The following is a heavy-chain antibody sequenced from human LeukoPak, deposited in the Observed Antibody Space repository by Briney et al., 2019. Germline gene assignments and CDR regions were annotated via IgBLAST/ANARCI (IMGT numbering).Heavy chain of an antibody. V-gene: IGHV4-30-4*08. CDR1: GVSMISGDYY. CDR3: ARGPRGGFWSGYVFHH. J-gene: IGHJ1*01. CDR2: ISNSGST. Sequence: SQTLSLTCSVSGVSMISGDYYWTWIRQPPGKGLEWIGYISNSGSTYYNPSLKSRVIISVDTSKNQFSLKLSSMTAADEAVYYCARGPRGGFWSGYVFHHWGQGTLVTVSS. D-gene: IGHD3-3*01.